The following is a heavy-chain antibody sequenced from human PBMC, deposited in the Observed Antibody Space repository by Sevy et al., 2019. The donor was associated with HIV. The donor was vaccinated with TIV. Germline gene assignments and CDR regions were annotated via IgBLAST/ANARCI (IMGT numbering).Heavy chain of an antibody. CDR1: GGSISLYY. D-gene: IGHD3-16*01. CDR2: IYGSGST. J-gene: IGHJ4*02. V-gene: IGHV4-4*07. CDR3: AREVKLGAPLGY. Sequence: SETLSLTCTVSGGSISLYYWSWIRQPAGKGLEWIGHIYGSGSTSYNPSLKSRVTMSVDRSQNQISLKLTSVTAADTAVYYCAREVKLGAPLGYWGQGTLVTVSS.